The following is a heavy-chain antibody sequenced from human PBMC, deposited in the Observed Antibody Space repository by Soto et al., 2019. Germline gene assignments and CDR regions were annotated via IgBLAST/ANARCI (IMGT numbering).Heavy chain of an antibody. CDR1: GGSNSSSSYY. J-gene: IGHJ5*02. V-gene: IGHV4-39*01. CDR2: IYYSGST. Sequence: QLQLQESGPGLVKPSEALSLTCTVSGGSNSSSSYYWGWIRQPPGKGLEWIGSIYYSGSTYYNPSLKSRVTISVDTSKNQFSLKLSSVTAADTGVYYCARHGDVRWFDPWGQGTLVTVSS. CDR3: ARHGDVRWFDP. D-gene: IGHD2-21*01.